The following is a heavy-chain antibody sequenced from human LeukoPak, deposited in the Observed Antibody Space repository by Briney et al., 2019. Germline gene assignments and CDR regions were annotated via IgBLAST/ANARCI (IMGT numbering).Heavy chain of an antibody. CDR3: ARGLMMAVAGRGEFHY. D-gene: IGHD6-13*01. V-gene: IGHV4-59*01. CDR2: IYYSGST. CDR1: GGSISSYY. J-gene: IGHJ4*02. Sequence: SETLSLTCTVSGGSISSYYWSWIRQPPGKGLEWIGYIYYSGSTNYNPSLKSRVTISVDASKNQFSLKLSSVTAADTAVYYCARGLMMAVAGRGEFHYWGQGTLVTVSS.